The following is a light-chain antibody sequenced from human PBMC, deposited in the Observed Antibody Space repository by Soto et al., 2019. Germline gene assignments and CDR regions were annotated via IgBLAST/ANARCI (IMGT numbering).Light chain of an antibody. J-gene: IGKJ2*01. CDR1: QSISSW. CDR3: QQYDTYSPFT. V-gene: IGKV1-5*01. CDR2: GAS. Sequence: DIQMTQSPSTLSASVGDRVTITCRARQSISSWLAWYQQKPGKAPKLLVYGASTLQSGVPSRFGGSGSGTEFTLTISSLQPDDFATYYCQQYDTYSPFTFGQGTKLEIK.